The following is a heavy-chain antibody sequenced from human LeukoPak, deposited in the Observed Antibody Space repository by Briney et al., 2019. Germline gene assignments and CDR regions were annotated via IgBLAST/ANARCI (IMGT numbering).Heavy chain of an antibody. Sequence: ASVKSSCKASGYTFTSYGISWVRQAPGQGLEWMGWISAYNGNTNYAQKLQGRVTMTTDTSTSTASLELRSLRSDDTAVYYCASVGTRKVFDYWGQGTLVTVSS. V-gene: IGHV1-18*01. CDR3: ASVGTRKVFDY. J-gene: IGHJ4*02. CDR1: GYTFTSYG. CDR2: ISAYNGNT. D-gene: IGHD1-1*01.